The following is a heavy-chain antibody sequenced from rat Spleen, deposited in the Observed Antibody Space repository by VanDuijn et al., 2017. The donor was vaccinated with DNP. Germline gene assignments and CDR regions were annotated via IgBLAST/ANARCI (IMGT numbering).Heavy chain of an antibody. V-gene: IGHV3-3*01. CDR3: AVQLGVFDY. CDR2: INSAGST. J-gene: IGHJ2*01. Sequence: EVQLQESGPGLVKPSQSLSLTCSVTGYSITSNYWGWIRKFPGNTLEWMGYINSAGSTDYNPSLKSRVSITSDTSKNQFFLQMNSVITEDTATYYCAVQLGVFDYWGQGVMVTVSS. D-gene: IGHD5-1*01. CDR1: GYSITSNY.